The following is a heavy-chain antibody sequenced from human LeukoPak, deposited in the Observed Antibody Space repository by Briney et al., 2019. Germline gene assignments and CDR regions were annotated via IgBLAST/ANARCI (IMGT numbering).Heavy chain of an antibody. D-gene: IGHD3-9*01. CDR3: ARATTYDILTGYSDY. CDR2: IKQDGSEK. CDR1: GFTFNSYW. V-gene: IGHV3-7*01. Sequence: GGSLRLSCAASGFTFNSYWMNWVRQAPGKGLEWVANIKQDGSEKYYVDSVKGRFTISRDNAKNSLYLQMNSLRAEDTAVYYCARATTYDILTGYSDYWGQGTLVTVSS. J-gene: IGHJ4*02.